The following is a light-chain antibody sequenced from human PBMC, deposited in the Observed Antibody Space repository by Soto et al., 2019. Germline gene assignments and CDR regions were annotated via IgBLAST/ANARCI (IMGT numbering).Light chain of an antibody. CDR3: QQRSNSPLT. J-gene: IGKJ4*01. CDR1: QSVSSY. Sequence: EVVLTQSTATLSLSPGERATLSCRASQSVSSYLAWYQQTPGQPPRLLIYDASNRATGIPARFSGSGSGTDFTLTINSLEADDFAVYYCQQRSNSPLTFGGGTKVEIK. V-gene: IGKV3-11*01. CDR2: DAS.